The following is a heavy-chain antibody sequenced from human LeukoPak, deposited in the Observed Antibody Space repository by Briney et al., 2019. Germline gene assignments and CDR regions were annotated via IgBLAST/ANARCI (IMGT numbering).Heavy chain of an antibody. CDR1: GFTFSTYW. V-gene: IGHV3-74*01. CDR3: AKDPLTAASYIYFDS. J-gene: IGHJ4*02. Sequence: PGGSLRLSCAASGFTFSTYWMHWVRQAPGKGLVWVSRINSDGSVTNYADSVQGRFTISRDNAKNTLYLQMNSLRAEDTAIYYCAKDPLTAASYIYFDSWGQGTLVTVSS. CDR2: INSDGSVT. D-gene: IGHD6-13*01.